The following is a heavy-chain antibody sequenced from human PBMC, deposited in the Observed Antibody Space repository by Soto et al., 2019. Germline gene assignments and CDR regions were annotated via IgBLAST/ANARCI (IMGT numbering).Heavy chain of an antibody. J-gene: IGHJ4*02. D-gene: IGHD4-17*01. CDR1: GFTFSSYG. Sequence: PGGSLRLSCAASGFTFSSYGMHWVRQAPGKGLEWVAVISYDGGNKYYAESVKGRFTISRDNPKSTMYLQMNSLRAEDTAMYYCAKDSSGWVTTGAGLPDHWGQGTLVTVSS. CDR2: ISYDGGNK. V-gene: IGHV3-30*18. CDR3: AKDSSGWVTTGAGLPDH.